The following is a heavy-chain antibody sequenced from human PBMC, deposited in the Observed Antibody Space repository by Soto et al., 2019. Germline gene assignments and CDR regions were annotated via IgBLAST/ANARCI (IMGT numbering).Heavy chain of an antibody. Sequence: ASETLSLTCTVSGGSISSSSYYWGWIRQPPGKGLEWIGSVYYTGSTYSNPSLKSRVTISVDTSKNQFSLKLSSVTAADTAVYYCAREEGNYGDYADYWGQGTLVTVSS. J-gene: IGHJ4*02. CDR1: GGSISSSSYY. D-gene: IGHD4-17*01. V-gene: IGHV4-39*07. CDR2: VYYTGST. CDR3: AREEGNYGDYADY.